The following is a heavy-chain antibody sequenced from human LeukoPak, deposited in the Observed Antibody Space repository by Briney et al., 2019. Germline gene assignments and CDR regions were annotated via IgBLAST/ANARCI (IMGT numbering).Heavy chain of an antibody. D-gene: IGHD6-19*01. CDR1: GYTFTSYA. CDR3: ARGGEQWLETSFDY. Sequence: ASVKVSCQASGYTFTSYAMNWVRQAPGQGLEWMGWINTNTGNPTYAQGFTGRFVFSLDTSVSTAYLQISSLKAEDTAVYYCARGGEQWLETSFDYWGQGTLVTVSS. V-gene: IGHV7-4-1*02. CDR2: INTNTGNP. J-gene: IGHJ4*02.